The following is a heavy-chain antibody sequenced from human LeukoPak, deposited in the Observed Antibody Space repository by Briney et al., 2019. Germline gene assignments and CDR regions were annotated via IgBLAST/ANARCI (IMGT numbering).Heavy chain of an antibody. CDR3: ARWQGALQQLEPFDY. V-gene: IGHV3-23*01. Sequence: GGSLRLSCAASGFAFSSYAMTWVRQAPGKGLECVSVISGFGDITYYADSVKGRFTISRDNSMNTLSLQMSSLRAEDTAVYYCARWQGALQQLEPFDYWGQGALVAVSS. CDR2: ISGFGDIT. D-gene: IGHD6-13*01. CDR1: GFAFSSYA. J-gene: IGHJ4*02.